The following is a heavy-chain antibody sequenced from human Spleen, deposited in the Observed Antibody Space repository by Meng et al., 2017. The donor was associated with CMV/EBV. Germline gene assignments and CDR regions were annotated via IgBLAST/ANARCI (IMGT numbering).Heavy chain of an antibody. CDR3: ARDRVPEPPLEWPQLWGENF. CDR1: GFTFSGYW. J-gene: IGHJ4*02. D-gene: IGHD3-3*01. Sequence: GESLKISCAASGFTFSGYWMHWVRQAPGKGPEWVSSISSSSGYIYYADSVKGRFTISRDNAKNSLFLQMRSLRAEDTAVYYCARDRVPEPPLEWPQLWGENFWGQGALVTVSS. V-gene: IGHV3-21*01. CDR2: ISSSSGYI.